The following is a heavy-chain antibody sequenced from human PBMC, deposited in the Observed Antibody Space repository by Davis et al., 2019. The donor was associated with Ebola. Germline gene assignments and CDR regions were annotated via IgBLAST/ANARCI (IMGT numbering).Heavy chain of an antibody. J-gene: IGHJ3*02. V-gene: IGHV4-59*01. D-gene: IGHD6-19*01. CDR2: IYYSGST. CDR3: ARDGAVAGEAFDI. CDR1: GGSISSYY. Sequence: PSETLSLTCTVSGGSISSYYWTWIRQPPGKGLEWIGYIYYSGSTNYNPSLKSRVTISVDTSKNQFSLKLSSVTAADTAVYYCARDGAVAGEAFDIWGQGTMVTVSS.